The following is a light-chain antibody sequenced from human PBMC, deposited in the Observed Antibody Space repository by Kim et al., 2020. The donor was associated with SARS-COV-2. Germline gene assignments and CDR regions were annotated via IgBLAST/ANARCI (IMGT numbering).Light chain of an antibody. CDR3: QSADSTDTYVI. CDR1: TLSIKF. J-gene: IGLJ2*01. CDR2: KDK. Sequence: PGETARITCSGDTLSIKFTYWYRKKPGLAPVLIIFKDKQRPSGIPERFSGSTSGTTVTLTISGVQAEDEADYYCQSADSTDTYVIFGGGTQLTVL. V-gene: IGLV3-25*03.